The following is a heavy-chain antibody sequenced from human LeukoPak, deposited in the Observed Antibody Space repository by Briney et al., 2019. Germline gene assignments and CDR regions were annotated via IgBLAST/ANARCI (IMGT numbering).Heavy chain of an antibody. J-gene: IGHJ4*02. V-gene: IGHV4-4*07. CDR3: ARSGGSGFQPDS. Sequence: PSETLSLTCTVSGGSIGSYYWSWIRQPAGKGLEWIGRSYTTGSTNYNPSLKSRVTMSLDTSKNQLSLNLSSVTAADTAVYYCARSGGSGFQPDSWGQGTLVTVSS. CDR2: SYTTGST. D-gene: IGHD1-26*01. CDR1: GGSIGSYY.